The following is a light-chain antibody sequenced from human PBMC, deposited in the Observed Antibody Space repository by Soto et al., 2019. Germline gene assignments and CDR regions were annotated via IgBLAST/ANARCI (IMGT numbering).Light chain of an antibody. J-gene: IGLJ1*01. Sequence: QSALTQPAAVSGSPGQSITISCTGTSSDVGGYIYVSWYQQHPGKAPKLMIYDVTSRPSGVSYRFSGSKSGNTASLTISGLQAEDEADYYCSSYTTSSSYVVGTGTKVTV. CDR2: DVT. V-gene: IGLV2-14*01. CDR3: SSYTTSSSYV. CDR1: SSDVGGYIY.